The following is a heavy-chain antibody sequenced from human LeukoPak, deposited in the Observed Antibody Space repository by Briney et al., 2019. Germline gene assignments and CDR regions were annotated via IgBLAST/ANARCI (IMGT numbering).Heavy chain of an antibody. CDR1: GFTFSSYS. Sequence: RGSLSLSCAASGFTFSSYSMNWVRQAPGKGLEWVSSISSSSTYMYYADSVKGRFTISRDNAKNALYLQMNILRAEDTAVYYCAKVRLDYYDPSGYYDHSDAFDVWGHGTMVTVSA. CDR3: AKVRLDYYDPSGYYDHSDAFDV. D-gene: IGHD3-22*01. CDR2: ISSSSTYM. V-gene: IGHV3-21*01. J-gene: IGHJ3*01.